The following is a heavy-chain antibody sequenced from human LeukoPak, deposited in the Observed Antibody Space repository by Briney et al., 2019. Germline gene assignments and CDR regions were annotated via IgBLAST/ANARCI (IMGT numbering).Heavy chain of an antibody. Sequence: GGSLRLSCAASGYTFSSYAMGWVRQAPGKGLEWVSAISGSGGTTYYADSVKGRFTISRDNSKNTLYLQMNSLRAEDTAVYYCATDSGWSRGYFDYWGQGTLVTVSS. CDR2: ISGSGGTT. D-gene: IGHD6-19*01. CDR3: ATDSGWSRGYFDY. J-gene: IGHJ4*02. CDR1: GYTFSSYA. V-gene: IGHV3-23*01.